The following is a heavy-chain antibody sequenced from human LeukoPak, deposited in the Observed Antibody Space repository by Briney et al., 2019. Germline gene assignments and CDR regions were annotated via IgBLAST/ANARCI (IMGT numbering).Heavy chain of an antibody. CDR1: GGSFSGYY. V-gene: IGHV4-34*01. CDR2: INHSGST. Sequence: SETLSLTCAVYGGSFSGYYRSWIRQPPGKGLEWIGEINHSGSTNYNPSLKSRVTISVDTSKNQFSLKLSSVTAADTAVYYCARYRAPYDFWSGYYDRKSRWFDPWGQGTLVTVSS. J-gene: IGHJ5*02. CDR3: ARYRAPYDFWSGYYDRKSRWFDP. D-gene: IGHD3-3*01.